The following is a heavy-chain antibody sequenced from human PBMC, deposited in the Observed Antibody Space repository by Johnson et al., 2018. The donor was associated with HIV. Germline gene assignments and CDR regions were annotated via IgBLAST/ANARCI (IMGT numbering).Heavy chain of an antibody. D-gene: IGHD2-21*02. Sequence: VQLVESGGGLVQPGGSLILSCASSGLTISDNYMSWVRQAPGKGLEWVSVIYNGGDKFYADSVKGRFFISRDNSKGTLFLQMNSLGADDSAAYYCARGGGAYCGGDCLRTFDIWGQGTMVTVSS. J-gene: IGHJ3*02. CDR2: IYNGGDK. V-gene: IGHV3-66*01. CDR1: GLTISDNY. CDR3: ARGGGAYCGGDCLRTFDI.